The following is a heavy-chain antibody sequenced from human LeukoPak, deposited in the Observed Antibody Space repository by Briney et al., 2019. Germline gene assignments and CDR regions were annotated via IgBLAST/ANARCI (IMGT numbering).Heavy chain of an antibody. D-gene: IGHD3-22*01. CDR2: IKQDGSEK. CDR3: ARGPKLGYYDSSGSNDY. J-gene: IGHJ4*02. CDR1: GFTFSSYW. V-gene: IGHV3-7*03. Sequence: GRSLRLSCAASGFTFSSYWMSWVRQAPGKGLEWVANIKQDGSEKYYVDSAKGRFTISRDNAKNSLYLQMNSLRAEDTAVYYCARGPKLGYYDSSGSNDYWGQGTLVTVSS.